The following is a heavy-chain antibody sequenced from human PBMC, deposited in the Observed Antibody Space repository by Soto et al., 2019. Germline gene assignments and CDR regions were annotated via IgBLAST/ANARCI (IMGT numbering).Heavy chain of an antibody. CDR2: ISYDGSNK. V-gene: IGHV3-30*18. J-gene: IGHJ4*02. CDR1: GFTFSSYG. D-gene: IGHD3-3*01. CDR3: AKVPYDFWSGYYTYYFDY. Sequence: GGSLRLSCAASGFTFSSYGMHWVRQAPGKGLEWVAVISYDGSNKYYADSVKGRFTISRDNSKNTLYLQMNSLRAEDTAVYYCAKVPYDFWSGYYTYYFDYWGQGTLVTVSS.